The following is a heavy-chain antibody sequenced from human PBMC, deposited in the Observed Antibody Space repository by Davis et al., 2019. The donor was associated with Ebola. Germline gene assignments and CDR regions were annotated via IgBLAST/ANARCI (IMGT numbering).Heavy chain of an antibody. V-gene: IGHV3-7*03. J-gene: IGHJ3*02. D-gene: IGHD3-3*01. CDR1: GFTFSKYW. CDR2: IKQDGSEK. Sequence: GESLKISCAASGFTFSKYWMNWVRQAPGKGLEWVANIKQDGSEKYYVDSVKGRFSISRDNSKNTLYLQMNSLRAEDTAIYYCAKDKNYDFWSGYPHDAFDIWGQGTMVTASS. CDR3: AKDKNYDFWSGYPHDAFDI.